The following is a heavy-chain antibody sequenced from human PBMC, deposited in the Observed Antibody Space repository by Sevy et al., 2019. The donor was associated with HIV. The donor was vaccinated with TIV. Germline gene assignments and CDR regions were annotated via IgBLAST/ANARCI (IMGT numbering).Heavy chain of an antibody. Sequence: GGSLRLSCAVSGITVSSNYMGWVRQAPGKGLQWVSGIFASSNPHFADSVKGRFSISRDNSKNTLSLQMNSLSAEDTAVYYCARAVEDYSDSSGWDWYFDLWGRGTLVTVSS. V-gene: IGHV3-66*01. CDR2: IFASSNP. J-gene: IGHJ2*01. CDR3: ARAVEDYSDSSGWDWYFDL. CDR1: GITVSSNY. D-gene: IGHD3-22*01.